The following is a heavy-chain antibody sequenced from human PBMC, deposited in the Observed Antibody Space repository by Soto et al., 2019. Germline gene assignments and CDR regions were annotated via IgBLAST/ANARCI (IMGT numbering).Heavy chain of an antibody. CDR3: ARQGGWSSHCQH. CDR1: GGSISSYY. J-gene: IGHJ1*01. D-gene: IGHD6-19*01. CDR2: IYYSGST. V-gene: IGHV4-59*01. Sequence: QVQLQESGPGLVKPSETLSLTCTVSGGSISSYYWSWIRQPPGKGLEWIGNIYYSGSTSYNPSLTIRVTISVDTSDTHFSLKLTSVTAADTAVYYCARQGGWSSHCQHWGRGTLVTVCS.